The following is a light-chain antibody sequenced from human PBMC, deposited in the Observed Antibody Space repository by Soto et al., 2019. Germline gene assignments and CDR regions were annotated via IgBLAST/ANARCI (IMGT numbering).Light chain of an antibody. CDR1: QSVSSSY. Sequence: EIVFTQSPSTLSFSSREKNTLSCRASQSVSSSYLAWYQQKPGQAPRLLIYGASSRATGIPDRFSGSGSGTDFTLTISRLEPEDFAVYYCQQYGSSPTFGQGTKVDIK. V-gene: IGKV3-20*01. CDR2: GAS. J-gene: IGKJ1*01. CDR3: QQYGSSPT.